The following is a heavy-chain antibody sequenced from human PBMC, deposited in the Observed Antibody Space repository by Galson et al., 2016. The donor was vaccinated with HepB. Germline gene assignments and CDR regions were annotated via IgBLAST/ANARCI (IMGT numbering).Heavy chain of an antibody. CDR1: GFTFSSYW. Sequence: SLRLSCAASGFTFSSYWMSWVRQAPGKGLEWVANIKEDGGENYYVVSVRGRFSTSRDNAKNSLYLQMNSLRAEDTAVYYCARHSRATFGEPNWFDPWGQGTLVTVSS. CDR2: IKEDGGEN. CDR3: ARHSRATFGEPNWFDP. D-gene: IGHD3-3*01. J-gene: IGHJ5*02. V-gene: IGHV3-7*01.